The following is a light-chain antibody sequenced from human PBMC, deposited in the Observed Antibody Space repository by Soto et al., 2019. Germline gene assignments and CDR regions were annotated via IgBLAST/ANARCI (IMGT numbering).Light chain of an antibody. CDR2: DAS. V-gene: IGKV3-11*01. CDR3: QQRSNWPLLP. CDR1: QSVSSY. J-gene: IGKJ4*02. Sequence: EIVLTQSPATLSLSPGERATLSCRASQSVSSYLAWYQQKPGQAPRLLIYDASNRATGIPARFSGSGSGTDFTLPISRLEPEDFAVYYCQQRSNWPLLPFGGGTKVEIK.